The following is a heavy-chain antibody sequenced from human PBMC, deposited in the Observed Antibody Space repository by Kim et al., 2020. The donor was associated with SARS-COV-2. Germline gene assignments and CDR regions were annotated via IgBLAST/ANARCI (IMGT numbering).Heavy chain of an antibody. D-gene: IGHD6-19*01. CDR3: ARAPQRPTSRYSGGGRRWFDP. J-gene: IGHJ5*02. Sequence: SETLSLTCAVYGGSFSGYYWSWIRQPPGKGLEWIGEINHSGSTNYNPSLKSRVTISVDTSKNQFSLKLSSVTAADTAVYYCARAPQRPTSRYSGGGRRWFDPWGQGTLVTVSS. CDR1: GGSFSGYY. CDR2: INHSGST. V-gene: IGHV4-34*01.